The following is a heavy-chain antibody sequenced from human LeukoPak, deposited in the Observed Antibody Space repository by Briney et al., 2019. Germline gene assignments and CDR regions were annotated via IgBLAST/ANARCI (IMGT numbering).Heavy chain of an antibody. Sequence: GGSLRLSCAASGFTFSSYAMSWVRQAPGKGLEWVSAISGSGGSTYYADSVKGRFTISRDNSKNTLYLQMNSLRAEDTAVYYCARGLWFGDTPPGYWGQGTLVTVSS. D-gene: IGHD3-10*01. J-gene: IGHJ4*02. CDR1: GFTFSSYA. CDR2: ISGSGGST. CDR3: ARGLWFGDTPPGY. V-gene: IGHV3-23*01.